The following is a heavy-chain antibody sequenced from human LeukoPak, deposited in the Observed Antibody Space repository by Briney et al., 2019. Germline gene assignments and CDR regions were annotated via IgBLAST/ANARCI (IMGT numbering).Heavy chain of an antibody. CDR2: IWYDGSNA. J-gene: IGHJ4*02. CDR1: GFTFTSYG. CDR3: ARNNAYPFDY. Sequence: GGSLRLSCAASGFTFTSYGMHWVRQAPGKGLEWVAVIWYDGSNAYYADSVKGRFTISRDNSKNTLYLQMNSLRAEDTAVYYCARNNAYPFDYWGQGTLVTVSS. V-gene: IGHV3-33*01. D-gene: IGHD2-2*01.